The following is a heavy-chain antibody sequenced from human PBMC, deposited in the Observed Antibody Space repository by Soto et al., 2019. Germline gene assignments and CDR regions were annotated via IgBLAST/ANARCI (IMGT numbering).Heavy chain of an antibody. J-gene: IGHJ4*02. D-gene: IGHD3-16*01. Sequence: ASVKVSCKASGYTFTADYLYWVRQAPGQGPEWMGGINPNSGDTIYAPKFQGRVAMTRDPSISTAYMELSGLRSDDTAVYYCARDPIGGGAPYYFDYWGQGTLVTVSS. V-gene: IGHV1-2*02. CDR2: INPNSGDT. CDR3: ARDPIGGGAPYYFDY. CDR1: GYTFTADY.